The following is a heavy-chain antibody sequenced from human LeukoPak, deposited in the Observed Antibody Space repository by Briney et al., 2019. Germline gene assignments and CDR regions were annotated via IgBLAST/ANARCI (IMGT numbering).Heavy chain of an antibody. J-gene: IGHJ4*02. CDR1: GYTFTSYY. V-gene: IGHV1-2*02. CDR3: ASSRHANYYFDY. CDR2: INPNSGGT. D-gene: IGHD6-25*01. Sequence: WASVKVSCKASGYTFTSYYMHWVRQAPGQGLEWMGWINPNSGGTNYAQKFQGRVTMTRDTSISTAYMELSRLRSDDTAVYYCASSRHANYYFDYWGQGTLVTVSS.